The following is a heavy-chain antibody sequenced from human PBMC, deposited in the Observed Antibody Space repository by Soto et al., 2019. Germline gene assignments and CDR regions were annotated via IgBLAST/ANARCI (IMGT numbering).Heavy chain of an antibody. V-gene: IGHV4-59*01. Sequence: PSETLSLTCTVSGGSISSYYWSWIRQPPGKGLEWIGYIYYSGSTNYNPSLKSRVTISVDTSKNQFSLKLSSVTAADTAVYYCARADYDFWSGLDYWGQGTLVTVSS. D-gene: IGHD3-3*01. CDR1: GGSISSYY. J-gene: IGHJ4*02. CDR2: IYYSGST. CDR3: ARADYDFWSGLDY.